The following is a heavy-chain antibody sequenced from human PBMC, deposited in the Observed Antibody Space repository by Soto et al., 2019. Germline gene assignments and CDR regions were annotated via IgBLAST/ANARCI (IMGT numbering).Heavy chain of an antibody. J-gene: IGHJ4*02. CDR1: GYTFTSYA. D-gene: IGHD5-18*01. CDR2: INAGNGNT. V-gene: IGHV1-3*01. CDR3: ARRQVGGWLQNFIDY. Sequence: AASVKVSCKASGYTFTSYAMHWVRQAPGQRLEWMGWINAGNGNTKYSQKFQGRVTITRDTSASTAYMELSSLRSEDTAVYYCARRQVGGWLQNFIDYWGQGTLVTVSS.